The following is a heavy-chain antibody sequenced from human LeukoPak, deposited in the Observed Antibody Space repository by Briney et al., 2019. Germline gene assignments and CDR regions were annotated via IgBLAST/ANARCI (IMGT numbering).Heavy chain of an antibody. D-gene: IGHD2-21*01. Sequence: SETLSLTCTVSGGSISSSSYYWGWIRQPPGKGLEWIGSIYYSGSTYYNPSLKSRVTISVDTSKNQFSLKLSSVTAADTAVYYCASLAYCGGDCYHRDAFDIWGQGTMVTVSS. CDR1: GGSISSSSYY. CDR2: IYYSGST. V-gene: IGHV4-39*01. CDR3: ASLAYCGGDCYHRDAFDI. J-gene: IGHJ3*02.